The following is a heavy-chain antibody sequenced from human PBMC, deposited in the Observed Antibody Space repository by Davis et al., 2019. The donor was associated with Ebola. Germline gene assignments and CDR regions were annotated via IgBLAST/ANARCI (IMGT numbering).Heavy chain of an antibody. CDR1: GFDLNTYS. Sequence: PGGSLRLSCDVSGFDLNTYSMNWVRQAPGKGLEWASSISFSGTDIYYADSVRGRFSISRDDSKNTLYLQMDSLRAEDTALFYCAEGGTNNFLGANWGQGTLVTVSS. CDR3: AEGGTNNFLGAN. V-gene: IGHV3-21*04. CDR2: ISFSGTDI. J-gene: IGHJ4*02. D-gene: IGHD2-8*01.